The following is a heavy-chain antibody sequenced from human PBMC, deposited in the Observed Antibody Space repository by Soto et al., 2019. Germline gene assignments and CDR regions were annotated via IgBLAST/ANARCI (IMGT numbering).Heavy chain of an antibody. V-gene: IGHV3-53*01. CDR3: VLDLRRIAS. D-gene: IGHD6-13*01. CDR2: LYASGTS. CDR1: GFAVSKHH. Sequence: PGGSLRLSCAASGFAVSKHHMSWVRQAPGKGLEWVSVLYASGTSHYADSVKGRFTTSRDNPKNTVFLHMNSLRVDDTAIFYCVLDLRRIASWGQGTMVTVYS. J-gene: IGHJ5*02.